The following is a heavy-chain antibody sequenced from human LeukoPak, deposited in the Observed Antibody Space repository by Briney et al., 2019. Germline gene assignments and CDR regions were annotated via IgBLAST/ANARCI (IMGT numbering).Heavy chain of an antibody. Sequence: GGSLRLSCAASGFTVRSNYMSWVRQAPGQGLEWVSVIYSGGSTYYADSVKGRFTISRDNSKNTLYLQMNSLRAEDTAVYYCATDVAPYDSSGYYYTYWGQGTLVTVSS. V-gene: IGHV3-66*01. CDR3: ATDVAPYDSSGYYYTY. CDR2: IYSGGST. J-gene: IGHJ4*02. D-gene: IGHD3-22*01. CDR1: GFTVRSNY.